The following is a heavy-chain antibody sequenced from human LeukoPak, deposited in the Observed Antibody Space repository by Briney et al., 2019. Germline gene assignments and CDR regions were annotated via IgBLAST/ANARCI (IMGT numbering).Heavy chain of an antibody. CDR1: GFTFSDFS. D-gene: IGHD2-15*01. J-gene: IGHJ6*02. V-gene: IGHV3-21*01. CDR2: ISSSSSYI. Sequence: GGSLRLSCAASGFTFSDFSMNWVRQAPGKGLEWVSSISSSSSYIYYADSVKGRFTISRDNAKNSLYLQMNSLRAEDTAVYYCARDDCSGGSCNYYYGMDVWGQGTTVTVSS. CDR3: ARDDCSGGSCNYYYGMDV.